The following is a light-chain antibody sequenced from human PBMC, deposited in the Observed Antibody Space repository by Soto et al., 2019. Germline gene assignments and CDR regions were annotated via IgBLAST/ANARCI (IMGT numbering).Light chain of an antibody. CDR1: SSDIGGYKY. CDR3: TSYAGSNNLYV. J-gene: IGLJ1*01. V-gene: IGLV2-8*01. CDR2: EVS. Sequence: QSVLTQPPSASGSPGQSVTISCTGTSSDIGGYKYVSWYQQHAGKAPKLMIYEVSKRPSGVPDRFSGSKSGNTASLTVSGRQAEDEADYYCTSYAGSNNLYVFGTGTKLTVL.